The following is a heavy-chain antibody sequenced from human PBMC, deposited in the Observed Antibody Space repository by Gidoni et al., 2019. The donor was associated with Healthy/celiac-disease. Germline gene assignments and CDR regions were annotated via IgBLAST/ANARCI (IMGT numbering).Heavy chain of an antibody. CDR3: ARVLGYCSGGSCYSYYYYYYGMDV. Sequence: EVQLVESGGGLVQPGGSLRLSCAASGFTFSSYWMSWVRQAPGKGLEWVANIKQDGSEKYYVDSVKGRFTISRDNAKNSLYLQMNSLRAEDTAVYYCARVLGYCSGGSCYSYYYYYYGMDVWGQGTTVTVSS. J-gene: IGHJ6*02. CDR2: IKQDGSEK. D-gene: IGHD2-15*01. CDR1: GFTFSSYW. V-gene: IGHV3-7*01.